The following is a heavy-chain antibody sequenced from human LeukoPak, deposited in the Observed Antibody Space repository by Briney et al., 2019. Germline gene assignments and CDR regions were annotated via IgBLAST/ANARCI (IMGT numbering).Heavy chain of an antibody. D-gene: IGHD3-22*01. CDR3: ARTYYDSSGYYYDWFDP. J-gene: IGHJ5*02. Sequence: GESLKISCKGSGYSFTSYWIGWVRQMPGKGLEWMGIIYPGDSDTRYSPSFQGQVTISADKSISTAYLQWSSLKASDTAMYYCARTYYDSSGYYYDWFDPWGQGTLVTVSS. CDR2: IYPGDSDT. CDR1: GYSFTSYW. V-gene: IGHV5-51*01.